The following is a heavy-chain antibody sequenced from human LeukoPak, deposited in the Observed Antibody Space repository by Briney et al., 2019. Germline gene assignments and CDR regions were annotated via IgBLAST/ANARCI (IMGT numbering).Heavy chain of an antibody. J-gene: IGHJ4*02. Sequence: GGSLRLSCAASGFTFSSYAMSWVRQTPGKGLEWVSAISGSGGSTYYADSVKGRFTISRDNSKNTLYLQMNSLRAEDTAVYYCAKDKRQSGFFDYWGQGTLVTVSS. D-gene: IGHD7-27*01. CDR3: AKDKRQSGFFDY. CDR2: ISGSGGST. CDR1: GFTFSSYA. V-gene: IGHV3-23*01.